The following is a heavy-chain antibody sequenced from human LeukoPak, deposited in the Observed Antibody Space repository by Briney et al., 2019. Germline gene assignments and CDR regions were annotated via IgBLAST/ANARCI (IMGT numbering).Heavy chain of an antibody. Sequence: GGSLRLSCAASRFTFSSYAMSWVRQAPVKGLEWVSAISGSGGSTYYADSVKGRFTISRDNSKNTLYLQMNSLRAEDTAVYYCASSYYYDSSGYWGQGTLVTVSS. CDR3: ASSYYYDSSGY. CDR2: ISGSGGST. V-gene: IGHV3-23*01. J-gene: IGHJ4*02. CDR1: RFTFSSYA. D-gene: IGHD3-22*01.